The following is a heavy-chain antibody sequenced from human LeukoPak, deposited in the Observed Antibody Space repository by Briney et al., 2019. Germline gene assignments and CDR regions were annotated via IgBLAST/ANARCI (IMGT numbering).Heavy chain of an antibody. V-gene: IGHV3-48*03. CDR3: ARGAYHGD. CDR2: ISSSGSTV. D-gene: IGHD4-17*01. CDR1: GFIFSYYD. J-gene: IGHJ4*02. Sequence: PGGSLRLSCVASGFIFSYYDMNWVRQAPGKGLEWVSYISSSGSTVYYADSVKGRLTISRDNSKNTLYLQMNSLRADDTAVYYCARGAYHGDWGQGTLVTVSS.